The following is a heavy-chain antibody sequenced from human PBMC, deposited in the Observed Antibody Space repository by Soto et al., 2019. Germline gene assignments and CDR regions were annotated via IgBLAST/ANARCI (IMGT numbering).Heavy chain of an antibody. J-gene: IGHJ4*02. CDR1: QFTFSNYA. CDR3: AKDSRGYNRPIDS. CDR2: IGGGGRDT. D-gene: IGHD5-12*01. V-gene: IGHV3-23*01. Sequence: EVQLLESGGGLVQPGGSLRLSCAGSQFTFSNYAMSWVRQAPGKGLEWVSAIGGGGRDTYYADSVRGRFTISRDNPKNTLYLLMNSLRAEDTAVYYCAKDSRGYNRPIDSWVQGALVTVSS.